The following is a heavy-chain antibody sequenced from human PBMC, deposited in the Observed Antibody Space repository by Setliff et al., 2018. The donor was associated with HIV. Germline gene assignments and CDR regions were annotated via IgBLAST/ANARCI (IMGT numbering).Heavy chain of an antibody. Sequence: SETLSLTCTVSGGSISSDNYYWSWIRQPAGKGLGWIGRIYTSGNTKYNPSLKSRVTISVDTSKNQLSLKLSSVTAADTAVYYCARERGDYSNFYYYYYMDVWGKGTTVTVSS. CDR2: IYTSGNT. D-gene: IGHD4-4*01. V-gene: IGHV4-61*02. CDR1: GGSISSDNYY. J-gene: IGHJ6*03. CDR3: ARERGDYSNFYYYYYMDV.